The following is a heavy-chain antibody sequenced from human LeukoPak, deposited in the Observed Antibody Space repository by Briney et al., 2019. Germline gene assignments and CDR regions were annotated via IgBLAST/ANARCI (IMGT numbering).Heavy chain of an antibody. CDR2: IGTAGDT. Sequence: GGSLRLSCAASGFTFSSYDMHWVRQATGKGLEWVSTIGTAGDTYYPGSVKGRFTISRENAKNSLYLQMNILKAGDTAVYYCARGGPGYYLDYWGQGTLVTVSP. CDR3: ARGGPGYYLDY. CDR1: GFTFSSYD. V-gene: IGHV3-13*01. J-gene: IGHJ4*02.